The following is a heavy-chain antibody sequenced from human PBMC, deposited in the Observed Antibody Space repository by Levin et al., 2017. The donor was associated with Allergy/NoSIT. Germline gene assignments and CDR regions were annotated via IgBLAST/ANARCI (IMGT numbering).Heavy chain of an antibody. Sequence: GESLKISCAASGFTFSSYAMSWVRQAPGKGLEWVSAISGSGGSTYYADSVKGRFTISRDNSKNTLYLQMNSLRAEDTAVYYCAKGSGGGSGSYDKHYYFDYWGQGTLVTVSS. CDR1: GFTFSSYA. J-gene: IGHJ4*02. V-gene: IGHV3-23*01. D-gene: IGHD3-10*01. CDR2: ISGSGGST. CDR3: AKGSGGGSGSYDKHYYFDY.